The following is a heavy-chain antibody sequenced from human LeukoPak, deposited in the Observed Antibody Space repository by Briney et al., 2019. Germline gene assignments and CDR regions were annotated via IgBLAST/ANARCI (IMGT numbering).Heavy chain of an antibody. D-gene: IGHD6-19*01. CDR2: FDPEDGET. CDR1: GSTLTKLS. Sequence: SVKVSCHVSGSTLTKLSLHWVRQAPGKGREWMGGFDPEDGETIYTQKFQGRVTMTEDTSTDTAYMELSSVRSEDTAVYYCATGGSGWYDWFDPWGQGTLVTVSS. CDR3: ATGGSGWYDWFDP. J-gene: IGHJ5*02. V-gene: IGHV1-24*01.